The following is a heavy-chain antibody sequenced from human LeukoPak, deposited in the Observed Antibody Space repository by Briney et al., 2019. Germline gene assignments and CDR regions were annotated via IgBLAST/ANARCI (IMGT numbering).Heavy chain of an antibody. V-gene: IGHV4-4*09. CDR1: AGSISSYY. CDR2: IFPSGST. Sequence: SETLSLTCTAPAGSISSYYWTWIRQPPGKGLEWIGYIFPSGSTYYNPSLKTRVTISVDTSKNQFSLKLSSVTAADTAVYYCARRHHYSYFMDVWGKGTTVTVSS. CDR3: ARRHHYSYFMDV. J-gene: IGHJ6*03.